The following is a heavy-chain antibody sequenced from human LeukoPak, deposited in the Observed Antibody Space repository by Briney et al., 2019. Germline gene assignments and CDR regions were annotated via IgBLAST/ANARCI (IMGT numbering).Heavy chain of an antibody. D-gene: IGHD1-26*01. Sequence: GGSLRLSCAASGFTLSSYSMNWVRQAPGKGLEWVSSISSSSSYIYYADSVKGRFTISRDNAKNSLYLQMNSLRAEDTAVYYCARPISGAFDIWGQGTMVTVSS. CDR1: GFTLSSYS. CDR3: ARPISGAFDI. J-gene: IGHJ3*02. CDR2: ISSSSSYI. V-gene: IGHV3-21*01.